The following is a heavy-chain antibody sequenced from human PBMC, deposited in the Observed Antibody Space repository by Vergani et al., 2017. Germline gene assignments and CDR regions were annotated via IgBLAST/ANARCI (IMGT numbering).Heavy chain of an antibody. J-gene: IGHJ6*02. D-gene: IGHD5-18*01. V-gene: IGHV3-23*04. CDR2: ISGSGGRT. Sequence: EVQLVESGGGLVQPGGSLRLSCAASGFTFSSYDMHWVRHSTGKGLEWVSAISGSGGRTYYADAVKGRFTISRDKSKNTLYLQMNSLRAEDPAVYYCAKTDTAMYYYYYGMDVWGQGP. CDR3: AKTDTAMYYYYYGMDV. CDR1: GFTFSSYD.